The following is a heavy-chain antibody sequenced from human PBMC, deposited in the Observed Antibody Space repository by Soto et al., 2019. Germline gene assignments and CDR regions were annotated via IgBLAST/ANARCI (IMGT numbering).Heavy chain of an antibody. CDR3: AREGSIAPAGTGYYYGMDV. J-gene: IGHJ6*02. V-gene: IGHV6-1*01. CDR2: TYYRSKWYN. Sequence: HSQTLSLTCAISGDSVSSDSAAWNWIRQSPSRGLEWLGRTYYRSKWYNDYAGSVKSRITINPDTSKNQFSLQLNSVTPEDTAVYYCAREGSIAPAGTGYYYGMDVWGQGTTVTVSS. CDR1: GDSVSSDSAA. D-gene: IGHD6-13*01.